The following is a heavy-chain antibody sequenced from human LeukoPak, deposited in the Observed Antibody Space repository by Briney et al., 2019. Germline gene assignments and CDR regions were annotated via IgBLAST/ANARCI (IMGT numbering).Heavy chain of an antibody. CDR2: ITTTGTYI. V-gene: IGHV3-21*01. J-gene: IGHJ4*02. Sequence: GGSLRLSCAASGFSFSDYNMNWVRQAPGKALEWVSSITTTGTYIFYGDSVKGRFTISRDNAKNSLYLQMNGLRAEDTAVYYCARETYSSGWYDWGQGTLVTVSS. CDR3: ARETYSSGWYD. CDR1: GFSFSDYN. D-gene: IGHD6-19*01.